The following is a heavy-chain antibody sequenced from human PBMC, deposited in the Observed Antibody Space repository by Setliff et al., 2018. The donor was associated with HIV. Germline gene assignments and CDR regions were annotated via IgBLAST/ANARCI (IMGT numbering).Heavy chain of an antibody. Sequence: GGSLRLSCAAPGFTFSSYAMSWVRQAPGKGLEWVSATSGSGVGTYYADSVKGRFTISRDNSKNTLYLQMNSLRAEDTAVYYCAKHRDFGSASYFDHWGQGTKVTVSS. CDR3: AKHRDFGSASYFDH. CDR1: GFTFSSYA. J-gene: IGHJ4*02. D-gene: IGHD3-10*01. CDR2: TSGSGVGT. V-gene: IGHV3-23*01.